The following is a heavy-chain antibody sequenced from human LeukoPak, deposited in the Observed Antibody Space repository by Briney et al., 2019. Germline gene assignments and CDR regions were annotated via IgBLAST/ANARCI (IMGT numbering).Heavy chain of an antibody. Sequence: GGSLRLSCAASGFTFSSYEMNWVRQAPGKGLEWVSYISSSGSTIYYADSVKGRFTISRNNAKNSLYLQMNSLRAEDTAVYYCARAIAARPEPDYWGQGTLVTVPS. D-gene: IGHD6-6*01. J-gene: IGHJ4*02. CDR3: ARAIAARPEPDY. CDR1: GFTFSSYE. V-gene: IGHV3-48*03. CDR2: ISSSGSTI.